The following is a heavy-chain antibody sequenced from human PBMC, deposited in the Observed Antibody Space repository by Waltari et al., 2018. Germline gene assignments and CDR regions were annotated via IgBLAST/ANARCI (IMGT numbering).Heavy chain of an antibody. J-gene: IGHJ3*02. D-gene: IGHD1-26*01. V-gene: IGHV1-2*02. Sequence: QVQLVQSGAEVKKPGASVKVSCKASGYTFTGYYMHWGRQAPGQGLEWMGWINRNRGGTNDAQKFQGRVTMTRDTSISTAYRELSRLRSDDTAVYYCARRRELRAFDIWGQGTMVTVSS. CDR3: ARRRELRAFDI. CDR2: INRNRGGT. CDR1: GYTFTGYY.